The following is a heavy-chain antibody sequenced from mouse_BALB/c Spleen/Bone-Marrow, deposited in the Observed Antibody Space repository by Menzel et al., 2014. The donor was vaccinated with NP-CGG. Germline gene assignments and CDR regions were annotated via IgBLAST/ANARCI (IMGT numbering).Heavy chain of an antibody. CDR1: GFTFNSNT. CDR3: ARPRYPFYAMDS. V-gene: IGHV5-12-2*01. J-gene: IGHJ4*01. Sequence: EVKLVESGGGLVQPGGSLKLSCAASGFTFNSNTMSWVRQTREKRLEWVAYITNGGGATYYLDTVKGRFTISRDSAKNTLYLQMSSLKSEDTAMYYCARPRYPFYAMDSWGQGTSVTVPS. CDR2: ITNGGGAT. D-gene: IGHD2-14*01.